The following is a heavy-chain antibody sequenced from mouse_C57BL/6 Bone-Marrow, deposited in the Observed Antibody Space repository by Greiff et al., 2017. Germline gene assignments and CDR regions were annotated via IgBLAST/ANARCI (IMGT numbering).Heavy chain of an antibody. CDR3: ARRYYGSSSYFDY. CDR2: INYDGSST. V-gene: IGHV5-16*02. J-gene: IGHJ2*01. D-gene: IGHD1-1*01. Sequence: EVKLVESGGGLVKPGGSMKLSCTASGFTFSDYYMAWVRQVPEKGLEWVANINYDGSSTYYLDSLKSRFIISRDNAKNILYLQMSSLKSEDTATYYCARRYYGSSSYFDYWGQGTTLTVSS. CDR1: GFTFSDYY.